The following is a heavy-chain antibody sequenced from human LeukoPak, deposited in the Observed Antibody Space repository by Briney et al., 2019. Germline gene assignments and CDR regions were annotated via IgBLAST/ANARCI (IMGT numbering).Heavy chain of an antibody. Sequence: PSETLSLTCTVSGGSISSSSYYWGWIRQPPGKGLEWIGSIYYSGSTYYNPSLKSRVTISVDTSKNQFSLKLSSVTAADTAVYYCARDRRYDSSFFDYWGQGTLVTVSS. J-gene: IGHJ4*02. CDR2: IYYSGST. CDR1: GGSISSSSYY. D-gene: IGHD3-22*01. V-gene: IGHV4-39*07. CDR3: ARDRRYDSSFFDY.